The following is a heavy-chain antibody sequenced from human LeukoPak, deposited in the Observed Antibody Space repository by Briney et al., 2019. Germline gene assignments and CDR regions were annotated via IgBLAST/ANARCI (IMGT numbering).Heavy chain of an antibody. J-gene: IGHJ5*02. CDR2: ITNSSSTT. V-gene: IGHV3-48*02. D-gene: IGHD3-16*01. CDR3: AREGGVRFNWFDP. CDR1: GFTFSSYW. Sequence: GGSLRLSCAASGFTFSSYWMSWVRQAPGKGLEWVSHITNSSSTTHYADSVKGRFTISRDNAKNSLYLQMNSLTDEDTAVYYCAREGGVRFNWFDPWGQGTLVTVSS.